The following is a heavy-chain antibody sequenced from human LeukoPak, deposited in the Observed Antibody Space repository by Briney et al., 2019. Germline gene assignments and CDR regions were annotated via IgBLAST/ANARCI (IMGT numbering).Heavy chain of an antibody. CDR1: GYTFTGYY. Sequence: ASVKVSCKASGYTFTGYYMHWVRQAPGQGLAWMGWINPNSGGTNYAQKFQGRVTMTRDTSISTAYMELSRLRSDDTAVYYCARDPDYGSGSYPQPNWFDPWGQGTLVTVSS. J-gene: IGHJ5*02. V-gene: IGHV1-2*02. CDR2: INPNSGGT. D-gene: IGHD3-10*01. CDR3: ARDPDYGSGSYPQPNWFDP.